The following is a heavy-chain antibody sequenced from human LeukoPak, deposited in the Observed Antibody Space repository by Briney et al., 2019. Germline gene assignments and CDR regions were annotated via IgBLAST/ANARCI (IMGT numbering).Heavy chain of an antibody. CDR3: ARAPPGTMIVVVPIDAFDI. Sequence: ASVKVSCKASGYTFTSYGISWVRQAPGQGLEWMGWISAYNGNTNYAQELQGRVTMTTDTSTSTAYMELRSLRSDDTAVYYCARAPPGTMIVVVPIDAFDIWGQGTMVTVSS. CDR2: ISAYNGNT. V-gene: IGHV1-18*01. CDR1: GYTFTSYG. J-gene: IGHJ3*02. D-gene: IGHD3-22*01.